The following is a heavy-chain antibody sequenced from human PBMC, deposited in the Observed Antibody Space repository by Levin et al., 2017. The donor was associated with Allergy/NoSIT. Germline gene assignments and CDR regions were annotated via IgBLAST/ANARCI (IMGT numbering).Heavy chain of an antibody. D-gene: IGHD2-15*01. CDR3: ARERVVASSGTYYYYGTAV. J-gene: IGHJ6*02. Sequence: SETLSLTCIVSGASISSYHWSWIRQPPGKGLEWIGYIYYSGSTNYNPSVKSRVTMSVDTSRNQISLTLNSVTAAETAGYYCARERVVASSGTYYYYGTAVWGQGTTVTVSS. CDR1: GASISSYH. V-gene: IGHV4-59*01. CDR2: IYYSGST.